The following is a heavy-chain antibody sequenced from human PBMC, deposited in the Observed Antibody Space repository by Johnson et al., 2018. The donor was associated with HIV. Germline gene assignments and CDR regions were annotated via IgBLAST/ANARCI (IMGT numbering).Heavy chain of an antibody. V-gene: IGHV3-11*04. CDR3: AAITRDAVDI. CDR2: MSSSGSTI. CDR1: GFVFSDSH. J-gene: IGHJ3*02. D-gene: IGHD5-12*01. Sequence: QVQLVESGGDLVKPGGSLRVSCVASGFVFSDSHISWIRQAPGKGLEWISYMSSSGSTIYHAESVKGRFTISRDNAKNSLYLQMNSLRAEDTAVYYCAAITRDAVDIWGQGTMVTVSS.